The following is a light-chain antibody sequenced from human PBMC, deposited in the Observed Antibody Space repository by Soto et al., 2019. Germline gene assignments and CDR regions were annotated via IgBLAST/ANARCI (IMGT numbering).Light chain of an antibody. CDR1: QGISSY. V-gene: IGKV1-8*01. CDR2: RAS. Sequence: AIRMTQSPSSLSASTGDRVTITCRASQGISSYLAWYQQKPGKAPKLLIQRASRVERGVPSRFSGSGSGTDFTLTISSLEPEDIAVYYCQQRSNWRVTFGGGTKVDIK. J-gene: IGKJ4*01. CDR3: QQRSNWRVT.